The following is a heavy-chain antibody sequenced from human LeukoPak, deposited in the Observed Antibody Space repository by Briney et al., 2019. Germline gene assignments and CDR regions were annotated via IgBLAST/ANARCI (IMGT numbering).Heavy chain of an antibody. D-gene: IGHD3-22*01. Sequence: PGGSLRLSCAASGFTVSSYAMSSVRQAPGKGLEWVSAISGSGGSTYYADSVKGRFTISRDNSKNTLYLQMNSLRAEDTAVYYCAKGGYYDSSGTLHFDYWGQGTLVTVSS. CDR2: ISGSGGST. CDR1: GFTVSSYA. V-gene: IGHV3-23*01. J-gene: IGHJ4*02. CDR3: AKGGYYDSSGTLHFDY.